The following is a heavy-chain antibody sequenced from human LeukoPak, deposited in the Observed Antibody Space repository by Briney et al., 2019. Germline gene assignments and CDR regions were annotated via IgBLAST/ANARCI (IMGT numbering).Heavy chain of an antibody. V-gene: IGHV1-69*02. D-gene: IGHD2-15*01. Sequence: SVKVSCKASGGTFSSYTISWVRQAPGQGLEWMGRIIPILGIANYAQKFQGRVTITADKSTSTAYTELSSLRSEDTAVYYCARAPGISQAADYWGQGTLVTVSS. J-gene: IGHJ4*02. CDR3: ARAPGISQAADY. CDR2: IIPILGIA. CDR1: GGTFSSYT.